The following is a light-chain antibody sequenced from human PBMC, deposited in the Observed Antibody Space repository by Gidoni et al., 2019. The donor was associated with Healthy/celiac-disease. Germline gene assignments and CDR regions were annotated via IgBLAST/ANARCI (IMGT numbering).Light chain of an antibody. CDR1: QSVSSSY. CDR2: GAS. J-gene: IGKJ2*01. Sequence: EMVLQPSPGTLSLSPGERATLSCRASQSVSSSYLAWYQQKPGQAPRLLIYGASSRATGIPDRFSGSGSGTDFTLTISRLEPEDFAVYYCQQYGSSPRYAFGQGTKLEIK. CDR3: QQYGSSPRYA. V-gene: IGKV3-20*01.